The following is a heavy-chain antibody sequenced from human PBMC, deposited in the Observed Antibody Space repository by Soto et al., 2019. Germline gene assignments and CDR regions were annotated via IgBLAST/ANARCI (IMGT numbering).Heavy chain of an antibody. V-gene: IGHV4-4*09. J-gene: IGHJ6*03. CDR1: GDSVRNQY. Sequence: QVQMQESGPGLVKPSETLSLTCTVSGDSVRNQYWSWIRRPPGRGLEWIGYIYRSGSTKYNPSLKSRLTISVDTSKNQFSLKLSSVTAADTAVYYCARTLDYGHMDVWGKGTTVTVFS. CDR3: ARTLDYGHMDV. D-gene: IGHD3-16*01. CDR2: IYRSGST.